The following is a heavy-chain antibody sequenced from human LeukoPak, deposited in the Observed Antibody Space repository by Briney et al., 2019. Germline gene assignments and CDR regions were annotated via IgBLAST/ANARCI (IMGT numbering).Heavy chain of an antibody. J-gene: IGHJ5*02. CDR1: GFTFSSYD. Sequence: GGSLRLSCAASGFTFSSYDMHWVRQGIGKGLDWVSGIGRVGDTYYAGSVKGRFTISRENAKNSLYLQMNSLRAGDTAVYYCTRGTDGFDPWGQGTLVTVFS. CDR2: IGRVGDT. CDR3: TRGTDGFDP. V-gene: IGHV3-13*01.